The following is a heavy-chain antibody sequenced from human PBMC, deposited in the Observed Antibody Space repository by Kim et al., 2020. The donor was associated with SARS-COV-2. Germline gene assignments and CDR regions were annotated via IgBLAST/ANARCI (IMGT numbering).Heavy chain of an antibody. CDR3: ARVLSGSSGYPEVFDY. D-gene: IGHD3-22*01. J-gene: IGHJ4*02. CDR1: GGSISSYY. CDR2: IYYSGST. V-gene: IGHV4-59*01. Sequence: SETLSLTCTVSGGSISSYYWSWIRQPPGKGLEWIGYIYYSGSTNYNPSLKSRVTISVDTSKNQFSLKLSSVTAADTAVYYCARVLSGSSGYPEVFDYWGQGTLVTVSS.